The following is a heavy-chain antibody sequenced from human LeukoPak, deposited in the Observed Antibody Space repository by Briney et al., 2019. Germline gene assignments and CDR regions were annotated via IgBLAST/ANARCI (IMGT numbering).Heavy chain of an antibody. CDR1: GGSISSYY. CDR2: IYYSGST. J-gene: IGHJ4*02. CDR3: ARHSGSYPNWNFDY. Sequence: SQTLSLTCTVSGGSISSYYWSWIRQPPGKGLEWIGYIYYSGSTNYNPSLKSRVTISVDTSKNQFSLKLSSVTAADTAVYYCARHSGSYPNWNFDYWGQGTLVTVSS. D-gene: IGHD1-26*01. V-gene: IGHV4-59*08.